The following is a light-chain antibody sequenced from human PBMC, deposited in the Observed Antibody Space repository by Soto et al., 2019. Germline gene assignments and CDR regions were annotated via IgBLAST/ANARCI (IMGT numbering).Light chain of an antibody. CDR2: DAS. CDR3: QVRTSSSIA. CDR1: QSVSSY. Sequence: TITSRANQSVSSYVAWYQQKPGQAPRLLIYDASNRATGIPARFSGTGSRTDFTLALLTLEPDYSAVSYYQVRTSSSIAFGRGTRLEIK. V-gene: IGKV3-11*01. J-gene: IGKJ5*01.